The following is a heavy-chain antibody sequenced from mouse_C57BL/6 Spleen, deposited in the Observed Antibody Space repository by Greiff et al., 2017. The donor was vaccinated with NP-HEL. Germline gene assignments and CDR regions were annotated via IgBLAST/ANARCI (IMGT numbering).Heavy chain of an antibody. V-gene: IGHV1-80*01. CDR1: GYAFSSYW. CDR3: AFYYYGSSDGGDYYAMDY. CDR2: IYPGDGDT. D-gene: IGHD1-1*01. J-gene: IGHJ4*01. Sequence: QVQLQQSGAELVKPGASVKISCKASGYAFSSYWLNWVKQRPGKGLEWIGLIYPGDGDTNYNGKFKGKATLTANTSSSTAYMQLSSLTSEDSAVYFCAFYYYGSSDGGDYYAMDYWGQGTSGTVSS.